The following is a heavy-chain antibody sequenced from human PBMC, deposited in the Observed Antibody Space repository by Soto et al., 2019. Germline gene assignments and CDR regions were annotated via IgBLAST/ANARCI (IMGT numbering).Heavy chain of an antibody. CDR2: IYYSGST. D-gene: IGHD6-19*01. V-gene: IGHV4-31*03. J-gene: IGHJ3*02. CDR3: ARDRPNSSGWYGLAFDI. CDR1: VGSISSGGYY. Sequence: SETLSLTCTVSVGSISSGGYYWIWIRHHPGKGLEWIGYIYYSGSTYYNPSLKSRVTISVDTSKNQFSLKLSSVTAADTAVYYCARDRPNSSGWYGLAFDIWGQGTMVTVSS.